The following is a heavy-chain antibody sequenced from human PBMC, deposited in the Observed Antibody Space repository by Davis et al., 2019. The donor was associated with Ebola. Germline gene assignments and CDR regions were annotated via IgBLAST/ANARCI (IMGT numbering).Heavy chain of an antibody. CDR1: GYTFTSYG. CDR2: IIPIFGTA. CDR3: ASPYCSSTSCYYYYGMDV. Sequence: SVKVSCKASGYTFTSYGISWVRQAPGQGLEWMGGIIPIFGTANYAQKFQGRVTITADESASTAYMELSSLRSEDTAVYYCASPYCSSTSCYYYYGMDVWGQGTTVTVSS. V-gene: IGHV1-69*13. D-gene: IGHD2-2*01. J-gene: IGHJ6*02.